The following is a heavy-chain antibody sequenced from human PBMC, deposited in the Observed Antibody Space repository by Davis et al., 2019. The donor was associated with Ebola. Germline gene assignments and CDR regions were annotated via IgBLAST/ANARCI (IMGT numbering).Heavy chain of an antibody. Sequence: GESLKISCKASGYIFPDYWTGWVRQFPGKGLEWMGIIYPVDSTTKYSPSFHGHVTLAADKSINTAYLQWSSLKASDSGIYYCVKHRSSWPGNWFDTWGQGTLVTVSS. CDR2: IYPVDSTT. V-gene: IGHV5-51*01. J-gene: IGHJ5*02. CDR3: VKHRSSWPGNWFDT. CDR1: GYIFPDYW. D-gene: IGHD2-2*01.